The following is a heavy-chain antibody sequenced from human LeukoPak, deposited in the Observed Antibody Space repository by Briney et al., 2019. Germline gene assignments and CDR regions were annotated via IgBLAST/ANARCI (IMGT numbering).Heavy chain of an antibody. CDR1: GFTFSDYY. Sequence: GGSLRLSCAASGFTFSDYYMSWIRQTPGKGLEWVSYISSSGTTMEYADSMKGRFTISRDNAKDSLYLQMNSLGAEDTAVYYCAKGHTYGMIWGQGTLVTVSS. D-gene: IGHD5-18*01. CDR3: AKGHTYGMI. V-gene: IGHV3-11*01. J-gene: IGHJ4*02. CDR2: ISSSGTTM.